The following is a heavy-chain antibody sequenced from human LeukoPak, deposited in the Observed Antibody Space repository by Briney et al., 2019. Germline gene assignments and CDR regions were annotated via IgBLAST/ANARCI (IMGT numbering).Heavy chain of an antibody. CDR1: GFTFSSYA. D-gene: IGHD3-3*01. CDR2: ISYDGSNK. V-gene: IGHV3-30-3*01. J-gene: IGHJ4*02. CDR3: AREFSGGRVIMAHFDY. Sequence: PGGSLRLSCAASGFTFSSYAMHWVRQAPGKGLEWVAVISYDGSNKYYADSVKGRFTIPRDNSKNTLYLQMNSLRAEDTAVYYCAREFSGGRVIMAHFDYWGQGTLVTVSS.